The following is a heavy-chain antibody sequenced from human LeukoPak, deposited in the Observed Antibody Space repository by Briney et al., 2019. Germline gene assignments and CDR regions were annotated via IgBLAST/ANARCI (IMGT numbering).Heavy chain of an antibody. V-gene: IGHV3-30-3*01. CDR2: ISYAGSNK. CDR1: GFTFNSYA. CDR3: ARGGGSGSYYSPLDY. Sequence: GGSLRLSCAASGFTFNSYAMHWVRQAPGKGLEWVAVISYAGSNKYYADSVKGRFTISRDNSKNTLYLQMNSLRAEDTAVYYCARGGGSGSYYSPLDYWGQGTLVTVSS. D-gene: IGHD3-10*01. J-gene: IGHJ4*02.